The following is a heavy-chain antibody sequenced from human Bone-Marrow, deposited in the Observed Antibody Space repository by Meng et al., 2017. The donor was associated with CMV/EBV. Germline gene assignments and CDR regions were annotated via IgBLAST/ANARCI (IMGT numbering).Heavy chain of an antibody. CDR1: GFSFNNYG. CDR2: IWYDGTKN. CDR3: AKEPVNY. D-gene: IGHD4-11*01. Sequence: GESLKISCAASGFSFNNYGMHWVRQAPGKGLEWVAIIWYDGTKNYYADSVKGRFTISRDNSKNTLYLQMNSLRAEDTAVYYCAKEPVNYWGQGTLVTVSS. V-gene: IGHV3-30*02. J-gene: IGHJ4*02.